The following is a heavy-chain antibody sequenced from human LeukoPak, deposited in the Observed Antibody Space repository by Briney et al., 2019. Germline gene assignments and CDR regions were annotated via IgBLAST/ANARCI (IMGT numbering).Heavy chain of an antibody. D-gene: IGHD6-6*01. Sequence: PGGSLRLSCAASGFTFSSYSMNWVRQAPGKGLEWVSSISSSSSYIYYADSVKGRFTISRDNAKNSLYLQMNSLRAEDTAVYYCARDHSSSSVPYYMDVWGKGTTVTVSS. J-gene: IGHJ6*03. CDR3: ARDHSSSSVPYYMDV. V-gene: IGHV3-21*01. CDR2: ISSSSSYI. CDR1: GFTFSSYS.